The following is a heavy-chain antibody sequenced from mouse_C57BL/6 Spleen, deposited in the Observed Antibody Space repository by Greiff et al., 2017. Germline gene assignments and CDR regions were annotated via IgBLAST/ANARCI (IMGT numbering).Heavy chain of an antibody. CDR2: IRNKANNHAT. J-gene: IGHJ2*01. CDR1: GFTFSDAW. CDR3: TRQDSYYPYYFDY. D-gene: IGHD2-12*01. Sequence: EVKVEESGGGLVQPGGSMKISCAASGFTFSDAWMDWVRQSPEKGLEWVAEIRNKANNHATYYTVSVKGRFTISRDASKGSVYLQMHSLRAEATGIYSSTRQDSYYPYYFDYWGQGTTLTVSS. V-gene: IGHV6-6*01.